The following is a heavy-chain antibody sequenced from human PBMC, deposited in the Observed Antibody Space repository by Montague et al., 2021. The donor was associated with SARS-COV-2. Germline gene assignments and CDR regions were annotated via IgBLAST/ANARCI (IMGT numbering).Heavy chain of an antibody. CDR3: ARERLDCSGTSCYTNGLDV. Sequence: SETLSLTCTVSGGSVRSGLYYWTWIRQPPGKGLEWIGYVYYSGTANHNPSLKSRLTLTVDTSKNHFPLKLSSVTAADTAIYYCARERLDCSGTSCYTNGLDVWGQGTMVTVSS. CDR2: VYYSGTA. D-gene: IGHD2-15*01. CDR1: GGSVRSGLYY. V-gene: IGHV4-61*03. J-gene: IGHJ6*02.